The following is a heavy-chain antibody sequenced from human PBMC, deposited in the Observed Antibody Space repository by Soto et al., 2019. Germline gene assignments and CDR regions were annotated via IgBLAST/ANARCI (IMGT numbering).Heavy chain of an antibody. V-gene: IGHV3-23*01. D-gene: IGHD3-22*01. CDR1: GFTFSSYA. CDR2: ISGSGGST. CDR3: EKDLSPYYYDSRGYS. J-gene: IGHJ5*02. Sequence: SLRLSCAASGFTFSSYAMSWVRQAPGKGLEWVSAISGSGGSTYYADSVKGRFTISRDNSKNTLYLQMNSLRAEDTAVYYCEKDLSPYYYDSRGYSWGQGTLVTVYS.